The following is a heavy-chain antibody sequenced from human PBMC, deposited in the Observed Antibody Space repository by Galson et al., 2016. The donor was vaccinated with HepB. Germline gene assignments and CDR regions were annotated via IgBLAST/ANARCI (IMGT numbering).Heavy chain of an antibody. CDR1: GFTFRNHG. Sequence: SLRLSCAASGFTFRNHGMHWVRQAPGKGLEWVAVIWSDGSEKHYADSVKGRFTISRDNSKNTLFLQMDSLRAEDTAVYYCAKDTYAETAMVLDVWGQGTLVTVSS. J-gene: IGHJ4*02. CDR3: AKDTYAETAMVLDV. D-gene: IGHD5-18*01. CDR2: IWSDGSEK. V-gene: IGHV3-33*06.